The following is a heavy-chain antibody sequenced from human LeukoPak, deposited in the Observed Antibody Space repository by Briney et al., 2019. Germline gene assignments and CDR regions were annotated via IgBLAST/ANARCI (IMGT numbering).Heavy chain of an antibody. CDR1: GYSFTTYW. CDR2: IYPGDSDT. J-gene: IGHJ3*02. Sequence: GESLKISCKGSGYSFTTYWIGWVRQMPGKGLEWMGIIYPGDSDTRYSPSVQGQVTISGAKSISTAYLQWSSLKASDTAMYYCARNRDSGSLDAFDIWGKGKMVTVFS. V-gene: IGHV5-51*01. CDR3: ARNRDSGSLDAFDI. D-gene: IGHD3-10*01.